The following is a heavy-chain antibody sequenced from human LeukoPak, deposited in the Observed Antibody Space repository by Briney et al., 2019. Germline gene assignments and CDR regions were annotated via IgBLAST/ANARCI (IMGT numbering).Heavy chain of an antibody. V-gene: IGHV4-4*07. Sequence: PSETLSLTCTVSGGSISSYYWSWIRQPAGKGLEWIGRIYTSGSTNYNPSLKSRVTMSVDTSKNQFSLKLSSVTAADTAVYYGARAPGRGWIGYYYMDVWGKGTTVTVSS. J-gene: IGHJ6*03. CDR2: IYTSGST. D-gene: IGHD6-19*01. CDR1: GGSISSYY. CDR3: ARAPGRGWIGYYYMDV.